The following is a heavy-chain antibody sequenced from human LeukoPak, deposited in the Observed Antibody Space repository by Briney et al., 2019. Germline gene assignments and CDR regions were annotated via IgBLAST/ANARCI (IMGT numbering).Heavy chain of an antibody. J-gene: IGHJ4*02. CDR1: GGSFSGYY. V-gene: IGHV4-34*01. CDR2: INHSGST. D-gene: IGHD3-10*01. CDR3: ARGITMVRGVIIKPLDY. Sequence: SETLSLTCAVHGGSFSGYYWSWIRQPPGKGLEWIGEINHSGSTNYNPSLKSRVTISVDTSKNQFSLKLSSVTAADTAVYYCARGITMVRGVIIKPLDYWGQGTLVTVSS.